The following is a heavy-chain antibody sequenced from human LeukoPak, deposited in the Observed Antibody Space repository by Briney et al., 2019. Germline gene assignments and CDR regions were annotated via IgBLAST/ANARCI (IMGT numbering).Heavy chain of an antibody. J-gene: IGHJ4*02. CDR2: IIPILGIA. CDR3: ARAHVSSVVVVAGGDY. D-gene: IGHD2-15*01. CDR1: GGTFSSYA. V-gene: IGHV1-69*04. Sequence: ASVKVSCKASGGTFSSYAISWVRQAPGQGLEWMGRIIPILGIADYAQKFQGRVTITADKSTSTAYMELSSLRSEDTAVYYCARAHVSSVVVVAGGDYWGQGTLVTVSS.